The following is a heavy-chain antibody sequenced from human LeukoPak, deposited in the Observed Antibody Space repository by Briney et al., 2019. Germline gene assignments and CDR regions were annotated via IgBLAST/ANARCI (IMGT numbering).Heavy chain of an antibody. Sequence: PETLSLTCAVYGGSFSGYYWSWIRQPPGKGLEWIGEINHTGNTGYNPSLKSRVTISVDTSKNQFSLKLSSVTAADTAVYYCARKTVPTGVDYWGQGTLVTVSS. CDR1: GGSFSGYY. V-gene: IGHV4-34*01. CDR2: INHTGNT. J-gene: IGHJ4*02. CDR3: ARKTVPTGVDY. D-gene: IGHD4-17*01.